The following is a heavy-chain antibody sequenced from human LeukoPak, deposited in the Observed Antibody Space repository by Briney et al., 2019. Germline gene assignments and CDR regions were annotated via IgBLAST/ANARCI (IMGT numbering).Heavy chain of an antibody. CDR3: ARDKKLERPGFDY. Sequence: SETLSLTCTVSGYSISSGYYWGWIRPPPGKGLEWIGSIYHSGSTYYNPSLKSRVTISVDTSKNQFSLELSSVTAADTAVYYCARDKKLERPGFDYWGQGTLVTVSS. CDR1: GYSISSGYY. J-gene: IGHJ4*02. CDR2: IYHSGST. D-gene: IGHD1-1*01. V-gene: IGHV4-38-2*02.